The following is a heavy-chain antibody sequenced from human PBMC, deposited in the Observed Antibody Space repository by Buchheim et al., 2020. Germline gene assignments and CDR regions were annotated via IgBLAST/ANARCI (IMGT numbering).Heavy chain of an antibody. V-gene: IGHV3-15*01. CDR2: IKCKTDGGTT. J-gene: IGHJ4*02. Sequence: EVQLVESGGGLVKPGGSLRLSCAASGFTFSNAWMSWVRQAPGKGLEWVGRIKCKTDGGTTDYAAPVKGRFTISRDDSKNTLYLQMNSLKTEDTAVYYCTTDGVEMATIIDYWGQGTL. CDR1: GFTFSNAW. D-gene: IGHD5-24*01. CDR3: TTDGVEMATIIDY.